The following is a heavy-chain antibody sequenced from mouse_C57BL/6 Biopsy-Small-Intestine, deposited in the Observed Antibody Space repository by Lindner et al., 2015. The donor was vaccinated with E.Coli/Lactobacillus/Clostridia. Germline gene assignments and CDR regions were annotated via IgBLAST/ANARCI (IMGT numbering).Heavy chain of an antibody. V-gene: IGHV1-14*01. CDR1: GYTFSIYV. CDR2: VNPYNDDT. J-gene: IGHJ3*01. CDR3: ARDDAAFAY. Sequence: VQLQESGPELVKPGASVKMSCKASGYTFSIYVLYWVKQKPGQGLEWIGYVNPYNDDTKYNEKFKGKASLTSDKSSKTAYMELSSLTSEDSAVYYCARDDAAFAYWGQGTLVTVSA.